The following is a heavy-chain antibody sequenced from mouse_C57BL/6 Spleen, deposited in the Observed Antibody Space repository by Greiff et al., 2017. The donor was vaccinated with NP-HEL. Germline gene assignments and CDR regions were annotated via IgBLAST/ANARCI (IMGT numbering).Heavy chain of an antibody. CDR2: IDPSDSYT. CDR1: GYTFTSYW. V-gene: IGHV1-69*01. J-gene: IGHJ1*03. D-gene: IGHD1-1*01. Sequence: QVQLQQPGAELVMPGASVKLSCKASGYTFTSYWMHWVKQRPGQGLEWIGEIDPSDSYTNYNQKFKGKSTLTVDKSSSTAYMQLSSLTSEDSAVYYCASGPITTVVATEYFDVWGTGTTVTVSS. CDR3: ASGPITTVVATEYFDV.